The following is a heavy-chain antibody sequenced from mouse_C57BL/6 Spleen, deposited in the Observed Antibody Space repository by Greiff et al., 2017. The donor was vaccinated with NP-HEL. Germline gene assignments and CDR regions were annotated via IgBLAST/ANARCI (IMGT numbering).Heavy chain of an antibody. CDR1: GYAFSSYW. Sequence: VQLQQSGAELVKPGASVKISCKASGYAFSSYWMNWVKQRPGKGLAWIGQLYPGDGDTNYNGKFKGQATLTADKSSSTAYMQLSSLTSEDSAVYFCAREGSSGFAYWGQGTLVTVSA. J-gene: IGHJ3*01. V-gene: IGHV1-80*01. D-gene: IGHD1-1*01. CDR2: LYPGDGDT. CDR3: AREGSSGFAY.